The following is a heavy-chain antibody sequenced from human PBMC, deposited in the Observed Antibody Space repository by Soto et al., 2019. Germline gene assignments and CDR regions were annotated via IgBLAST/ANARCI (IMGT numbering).Heavy chain of an antibody. V-gene: IGHV3-66*01. CDR1: GFTLRRKY. Sequence: GGALRTSCGAPGFTLRRKYNRWGRPAPGEGLEWVSVIYSGGSTYYADSVKGRFTISRDNSKNTLYLQMNSLRAEDTAVYYCARESGQQRGFYYYYYMDVWGKGTTVTVSS. J-gene: IGHJ6*03. CDR2: IYSGGST. D-gene: IGHD6-13*01. CDR3: ARESGQQRGFYYYYYMDV.